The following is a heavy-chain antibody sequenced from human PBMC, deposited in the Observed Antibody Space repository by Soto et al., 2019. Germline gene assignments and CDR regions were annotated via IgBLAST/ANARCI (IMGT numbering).Heavy chain of an antibody. J-gene: IGHJ5*02. Sequence: SQTLSLTCAISGDSVSSNSAAWYWIRQSPSRGLEWLGRTYYRSKRYNDYAVSVKSRITINPDTSKNQFSLQLKSVTPEDTAVYFWAREAVAAHSWFDPRGQGTLVTVSS. CDR1: GDSVSSNSAA. V-gene: IGHV6-1*01. CDR3: AREAVAAHSWFDP. D-gene: IGHD6-19*01. CDR2: TYYRSKRYN.